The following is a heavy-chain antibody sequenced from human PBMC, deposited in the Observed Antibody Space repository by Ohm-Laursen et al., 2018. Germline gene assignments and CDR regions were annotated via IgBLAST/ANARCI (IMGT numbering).Heavy chain of an antibody. Sequence: SQTLSLTCAISGDSVSSNSASWSWIRQSPSRGLEWLGRTYYRSKRYSEYAVYVKGRITINPDTSKNQFSLQLRSVTPEDTAVYYCVRSPIVVVPATINHNYGMDVWGQGTTVTVSS. CDR3: VRSPIVVVPATINHNYGMDV. CDR1: GDSVSSNSAS. V-gene: IGHV6-1*01. J-gene: IGHJ6*02. CDR2: TYYRSKRYS. D-gene: IGHD2-2*02.